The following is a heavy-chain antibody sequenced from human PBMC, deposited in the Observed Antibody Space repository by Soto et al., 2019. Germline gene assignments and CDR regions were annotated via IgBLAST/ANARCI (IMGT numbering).Heavy chain of an antibody. J-gene: IGHJ4*02. CDR3: ARDGGGYSYGYFDY. CDR1: GGSISSYY. CDR2: IYYSGSP. D-gene: IGHD5-18*01. Sequence: SVTLSFTCTVSGGSISSYYWRWFSPPARKGLEWIGYIYYSGSPNHNPPLKSRVTISVDTSKNQCSLKLSSVTAADTAVYYCARDGGGYSYGYFDYWGQGTLVTVSS. V-gene: IGHV4-59*01.